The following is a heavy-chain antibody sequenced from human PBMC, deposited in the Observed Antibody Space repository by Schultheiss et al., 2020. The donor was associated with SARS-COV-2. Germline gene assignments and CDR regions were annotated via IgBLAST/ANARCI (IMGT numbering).Heavy chain of an antibody. CDR1: GGSMISNNW. J-gene: IGHJ6*02. V-gene: IGHV4-4*02. CDR2: INHSGST. D-gene: IGHD2-8*01. Sequence: SETLSLTCDVSGGSMISNNWWSWVRQPPGKGLEWIGEINHSGSTNYNPSLKSRVTISVDTSKNQFSLKLSSVTAADTAVYYCARLGYARTNYYGMDVWGQGTTVTVSS. CDR3: ARLGYARTNYYGMDV.